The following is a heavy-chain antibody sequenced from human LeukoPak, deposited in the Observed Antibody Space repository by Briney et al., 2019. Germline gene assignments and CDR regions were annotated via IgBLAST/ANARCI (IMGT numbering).Heavy chain of an antibody. CDR1: GYTFTSYY. J-gene: IGHJ3*02. CDR3: ARDPAVAGIVHAFDI. D-gene: IGHD6-19*01. Sequence: ASVKVSCKASGYTFTSYYMHWVRQAPGQGLEWMGIINPSGGSTSYAQKFQGRVTMTRDMSTSTVYMELSSLRSEDTAVYYCARDPAVAGIVHAFDIWGQGTMVTVSS. CDR2: INPSGGST. V-gene: IGHV1-46*01.